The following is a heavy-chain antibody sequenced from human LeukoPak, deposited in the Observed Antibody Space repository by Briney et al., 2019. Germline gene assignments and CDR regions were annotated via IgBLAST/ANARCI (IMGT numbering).Heavy chain of an antibody. CDR1: GFTFTSYS. CDR3: ARDATVGGTSFDY. V-gene: IGHV3-21*01. J-gene: IGHJ4*02. CDR2: ISSSSSYI. D-gene: IGHD1-26*01. Sequence: GGSLRLSCAASGFTFTSYSMNWVRQAPGKGLEWVSTISSSSSYIYYADSVKGRFTISRDNAKNSLYMQMKTLSAEDKAVYYCARDATVGGTSFDYGGKGTLVTVSS.